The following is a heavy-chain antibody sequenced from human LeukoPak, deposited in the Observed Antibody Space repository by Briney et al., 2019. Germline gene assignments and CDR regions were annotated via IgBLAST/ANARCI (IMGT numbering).Heavy chain of an antibody. CDR2: ISSSSGTI. Sequence: GGSLRLSCAASGFSFSSYSMNWVRQAPGKGLEWVSYISSSSGTIYYADSVRGRFTISRDNAKNSLYLQMTTLGAEDTAVYYCARDSRQYSSSWYYFDYWGQGTLVTVSS. CDR3: ARDSRQYSSSWYYFDY. D-gene: IGHD6-13*01. CDR1: GFSFSSYS. V-gene: IGHV3-48*01. J-gene: IGHJ4*02.